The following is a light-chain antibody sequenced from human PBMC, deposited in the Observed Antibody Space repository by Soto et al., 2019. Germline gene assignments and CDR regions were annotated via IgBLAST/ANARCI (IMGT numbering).Light chain of an antibody. CDR1: QSVGSN. V-gene: IGKV3-15*01. Sequence: EKVMTQSPGSLSVSPGERAALSCRASQSVGSNLAWYQRKPDQAPRLLIYGASTRATGIPSRFSGSGSGTEFTLTISSLQSEDFAVYYCQQYYDWPWTFGQGTTVEIK. J-gene: IGKJ1*01. CDR3: QQYYDWPWT. CDR2: GAS.